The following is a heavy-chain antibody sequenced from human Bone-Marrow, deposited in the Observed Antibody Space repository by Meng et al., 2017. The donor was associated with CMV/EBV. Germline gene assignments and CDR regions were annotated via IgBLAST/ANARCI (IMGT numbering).Heavy chain of an antibody. CDR3: AREGLVVVPAAIHGMDV. CDR2: ISSSSSTI. J-gene: IGHJ6*02. D-gene: IGHD2-2*01. Sequence: GESLKISCAASGFTFSSYSMNWVRQAPGKGLEWVSYISSSSSTIYYADSVKGRFTISRDNAKNSLYLQMNSLRAEDTAVYYCAREGLVVVPAAIHGMDVWGQGTTVTVSS. V-gene: IGHV3-48*04. CDR1: GFTFSSYS.